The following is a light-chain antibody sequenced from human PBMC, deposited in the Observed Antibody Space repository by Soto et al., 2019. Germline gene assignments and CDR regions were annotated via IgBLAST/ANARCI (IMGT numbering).Light chain of an antibody. J-gene: IGLJ2*01. CDR2: EVT. CDR1: SSDVGGYDY. CDR3: SSYAGSNNLV. Sequence: QSALTQPPSASGSPGQSVTISCTGTSSDVGGYDYVSWYKQHPGKAPKLMIYEVTKRPSGVPDRCSGSKSGNTASLTVSGLQPEDEADYYCSSYAGSNNLVFGGGTKLTVL. V-gene: IGLV2-8*01.